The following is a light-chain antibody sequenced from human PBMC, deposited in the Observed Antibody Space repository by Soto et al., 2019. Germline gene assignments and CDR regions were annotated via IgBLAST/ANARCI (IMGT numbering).Light chain of an antibody. CDR3: QQRSIWPVT. V-gene: IGKV3-11*01. J-gene: IGKJ1*01. CDR1: QSVNNY. CDR2: DTS. Sequence: EIVLTQSPGTLSLSPGERATLSCRASQSVNNYLAWYQQKPGQAPRLLIYDTSDRATGIPARFSGSGSGTDFSLTISSLEPEDVAVFYCQQRSIWPVTFGRGTKVEI.